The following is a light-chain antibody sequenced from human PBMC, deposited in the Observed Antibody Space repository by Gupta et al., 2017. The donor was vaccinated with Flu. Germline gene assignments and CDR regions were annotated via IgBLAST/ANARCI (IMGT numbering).Light chain of an antibody. CDR3: SSYTNSNTCVV. V-gene: IGLV2-14*01. Sequence: GRRRDGGGYKYVGWDEQQRGKAAKLMMCEVSKRPAGGAERFSGSKSGNTASLTIWGLQAEDEAEYYCSSYTNSNTCVVFGGGTKLTVL. CDR2: EVS. J-gene: IGLJ3*02. CDR1: RRDGGGYKY.